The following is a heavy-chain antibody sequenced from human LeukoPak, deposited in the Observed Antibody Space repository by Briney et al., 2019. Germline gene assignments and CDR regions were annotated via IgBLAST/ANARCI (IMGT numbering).Heavy chain of an antibody. CDR1: GGSISSSSYY. V-gene: IGHV4-39*07. CDR3: ASHFRAPYYFDY. J-gene: IGHJ4*02. CDR2: IYYSGST. Sequence: SETLSLTCTVSGGSISSSSYYWGWIRQPPGKGLECIGSIYYSGSTYYNPSLKSRVPISVDTSKNQFSLKLSSVTAADTAVYYCASHFRAPYYFDYWGQGTLVTVSS.